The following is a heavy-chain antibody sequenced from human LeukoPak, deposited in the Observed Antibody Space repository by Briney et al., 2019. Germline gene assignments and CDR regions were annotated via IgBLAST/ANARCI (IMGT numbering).Heavy chain of an antibody. CDR1: GFTFSASS. CDR3: SRDSYGHDPRNSFGY. CDR2: IRGKPNNYAA. D-gene: IGHD3-16*01. J-gene: IGHJ4*02. V-gene: IGHV3-73*01. Sequence: PGGSLRLSCAASGFTFSASSMHWVRQASGEGLEWVGQIRGKPNNYAAAYSASVKGRFTISRDDSKSIVYLQMNSLKAEDTAVYFCSRDSYGHDPRNSFGYWGQGTLVTVSS.